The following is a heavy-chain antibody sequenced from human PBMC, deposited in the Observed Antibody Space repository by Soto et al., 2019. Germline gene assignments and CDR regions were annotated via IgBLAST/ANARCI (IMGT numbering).Heavy chain of an antibody. CDR3: ARVLRGWFDP. CDR2: ISHSGIT. Sequence: SESLSLTCALSCGSISSANWWTWVRQPPGGGLEWIGEISHSGITNYKASLKSRVTMSVDKTKNDVSLKLTSVTAADTAVYYCARVLRGWFDPWGQGTPVTVSS. J-gene: IGHJ5*02. V-gene: IGHV4-4*02. CDR1: CGSISSANW.